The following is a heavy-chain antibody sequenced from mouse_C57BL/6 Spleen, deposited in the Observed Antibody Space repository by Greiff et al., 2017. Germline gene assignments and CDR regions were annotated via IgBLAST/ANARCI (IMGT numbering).Heavy chain of an antibody. J-gene: IGHJ4*01. CDR1: GFSLTSYG. CDR2: IWSDGST. CDR3: ARHQIIGGDAMDY. Sequence: VQGVESGPGLVAPSQSLSITCTVSGFSLTSYGVHWVRQPPGKGLEWLVVIWSDGSTTYTSALKSRLSIRKDNSKSQVFLKMNSLQTSDTAMYYCARHQIIGGDAMDYWGQGTSVTVSS. D-gene: IGHD2-14*01. V-gene: IGHV2-6-1*01.